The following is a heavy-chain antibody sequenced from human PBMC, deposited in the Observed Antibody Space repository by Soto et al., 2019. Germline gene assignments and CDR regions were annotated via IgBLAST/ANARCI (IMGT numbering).Heavy chain of an antibody. CDR3: VNIPSSIAVPDAFDI. Sequence: PAGSLRLSCSAPRFTFSSSAIPWVRQAPEKEIEYVSAISSNGGSTYYADSVRGRFTISRDNSKNTLFLQMSSLRSEDTAVYYCVNIPSSIAVPDAFDIWGQGTMVTVSS. J-gene: IGHJ3*02. CDR1: RFTFSSSA. V-gene: IGHV3-64D*08. CDR2: ISSNGGST. D-gene: IGHD6-19*01.